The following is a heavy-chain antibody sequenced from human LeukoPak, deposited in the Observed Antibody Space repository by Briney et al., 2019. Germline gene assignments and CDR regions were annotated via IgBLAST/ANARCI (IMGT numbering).Heavy chain of an antibody. V-gene: IGHV3-23*01. Sequence: GGSLRLSCVASGFTLSSYAMSWVRQAPGKGLQWVSSLGISGGYTWYAGSVKGRFTISRDSSKNTLYLQMNSLGAEDTAVYYCAKDLFSGYDFGSGDNWGQGTLVTVSS. CDR1: GFTLSSYA. CDR3: AKDLFSGYDFGSGDN. J-gene: IGHJ4*02. D-gene: IGHD5-12*01. CDR2: LGISGGYT.